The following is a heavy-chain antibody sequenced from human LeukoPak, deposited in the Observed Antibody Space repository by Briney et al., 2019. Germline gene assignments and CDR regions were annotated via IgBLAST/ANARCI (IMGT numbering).Heavy chain of an antibody. CDR2: IYQDGREK. CDR3: ASERPSSSWYDY. J-gene: IGHJ4*02. V-gene: IGHV3-7*01. D-gene: IGHD6-13*01. CDR1: GFTFSSQL. Sequence: PGGSLRLSCAAPGFTFSSQLMTWVRQAPGKGLEWVANIYQDGREKYYASSVRGRFTISRDNAKNSLYLQMDSLRAEDTGVYYCASERPSSSWYDYWGQGTLVTVSS.